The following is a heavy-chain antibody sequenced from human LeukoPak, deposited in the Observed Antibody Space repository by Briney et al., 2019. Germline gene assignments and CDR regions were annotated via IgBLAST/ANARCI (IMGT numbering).Heavy chain of an antibody. D-gene: IGHD2-21*02. J-gene: IGHJ3*02. CDR1: GDSISDYY. CDR3: ARGVMTAISAFDI. V-gene: IGHV4-4*07. Sequence: SETLSLTCTVSGDSISDYYWSWIRQPAGKGLELIGRIYTNGITNYNPTLKSRVTTSVDTSKNQLSLRLSSVTAADTAVYYCARGVMTAISAFDIWGQGTMVTVSS. CDR2: IYTNGIT.